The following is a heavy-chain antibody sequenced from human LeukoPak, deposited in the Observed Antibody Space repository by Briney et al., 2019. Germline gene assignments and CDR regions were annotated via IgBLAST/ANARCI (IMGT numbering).Heavy chain of an antibody. J-gene: IGHJ3*02. CDR3: ASFPPYMVRTDAFDI. V-gene: IGHV3-7*01. Sequence: GGSLRLSCAASGFTFSNYWMNWVRQAPGKGLEWVANIKQDGSEKYYVDSVKGRFTISRDNAKNSLYLLMNSLRAEDTAVYYCASFPPYMVRTDAFDIWGQGTMVTASS. CDR1: GFTFSNYW. D-gene: IGHD3-10*01. CDR2: IKQDGSEK.